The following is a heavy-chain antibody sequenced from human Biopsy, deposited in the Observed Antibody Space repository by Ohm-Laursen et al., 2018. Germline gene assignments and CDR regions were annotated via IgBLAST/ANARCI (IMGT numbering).Heavy chain of an antibody. CDR2: IWYDGSNK. V-gene: IGHV3-33*08. D-gene: IGHD4-11*01. CDR1: GFTFSSYY. Sequence: SLRLSCAASGFTFSSYYMSWVRLAPGKGLEWLAVIWYDGSNKYYGDSVQGRFTISRDNSKNTVYLQMNSLRAEDTAIYYCARDSTINTVTTADYWGQGTLVTVSS. CDR3: ARDSTINTVTTADY. J-gene: IGHJ4*02.